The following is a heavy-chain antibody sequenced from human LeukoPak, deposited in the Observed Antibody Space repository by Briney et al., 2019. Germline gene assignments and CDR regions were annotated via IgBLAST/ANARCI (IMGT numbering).Heavy chain of an antibody. CDR1: GFMFSSYG. CDR2: IRYDGNNK. V-gene: IGHV3-30*02. J-gene: IGHJ4*02. D-gene: IGHD3-3*01. CDR3: GGARFLDF. Sequence: GGSLRLSCAASGFMFSSYGMHWVRQAPGKGLEWVAFIRYDGNNKYYRDSVKGRFTISRDNSKNMLYLQMSSLSPEDTAVYYCGGARFLDFCGQGTLVTVSS.